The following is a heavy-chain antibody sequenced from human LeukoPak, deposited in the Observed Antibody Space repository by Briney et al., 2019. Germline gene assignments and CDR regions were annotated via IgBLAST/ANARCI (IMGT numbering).Heavy chain of an antibody. J-gene: IGHJ4*02. V-gene: IGHV4-31*03. CDR3: ARAETNLCSSTSCYLFDY. D-gene: IGHD2-2*01. Sequence: SETLSLTCTVSGGSISSGGYYWSWIRQHPGKGLEWIGYIYYSGSTYYNPSLKSRVTISVDTSKNQFSLKLSSVTAADTAVYYCARAETNLCSSTSCYLFDYWGQGTLVTVSS. CDR2: IYYSGST. CDR1: GGSISSGGYY.